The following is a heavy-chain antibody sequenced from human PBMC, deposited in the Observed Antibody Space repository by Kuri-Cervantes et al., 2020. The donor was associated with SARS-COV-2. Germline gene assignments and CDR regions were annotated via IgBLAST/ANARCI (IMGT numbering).Heavy chain of an antibody. CDR2: ISGSSTYI. D-gene: IGHD6-19*01. CDR3: ARDSSSGWFSY. CDR1: GFSFSRYR. J-gene: IGHJ4*02. V-gene: IGHV3-21*01. Sequence: GGSLRLSCAASGFSFSRYRMNWVRQAPGKGLEWVSSISGSSTYIKYADSVKGRFTISRDNAKNSLYLQMNSLRAEDTAVYYCARDSSSGWFSYWGQGTLVTVSS.